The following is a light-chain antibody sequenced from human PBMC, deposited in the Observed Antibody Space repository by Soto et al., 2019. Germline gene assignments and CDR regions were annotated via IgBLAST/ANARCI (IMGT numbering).Light chain of an antibody. V-gene: IGKV3-20*01. J-gene: IGKJ4*01. CDR3: EQYGSTPLT. CDR2: DAS. Sequence: EIVLTQSPGTLSLSPGERATLSCRASQSVANNYLAWYQQKPGQAPRFLMYDASSRATGIPDRFSGSGSGTDCTLTISRLEPEDFAVYYCEQYGSTPLTFGGGTKVAIK. CDR1: QSVANNY.